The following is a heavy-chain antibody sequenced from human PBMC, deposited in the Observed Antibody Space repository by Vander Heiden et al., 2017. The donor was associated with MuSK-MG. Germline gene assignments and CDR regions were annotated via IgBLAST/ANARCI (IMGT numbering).Heavy chain of an antibody. CDR2: IGGSRNYT. CDR3: ARPADYYDSANWFDL. V-gene: IGHV3-11*06. D-gene: IGHD3-22*01. J-gene: IGHJ5*02. Sequence: QVQLVESGGGLVTPGGSLRLSCVAPGFTFSSYSRTWLRQAPGKGLQWVSYIGGSRNYTDYADSVKGRFTISRDDTKNSLYLQMNNLRVDDTAVYYCARPADYYDSANWFDLWGQGNLVTVSS. CDR1: GFTFSSYS.